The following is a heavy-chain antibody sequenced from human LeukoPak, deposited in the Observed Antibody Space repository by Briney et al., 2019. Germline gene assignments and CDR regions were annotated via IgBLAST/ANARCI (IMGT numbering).Heavy chain of an antibody. CDR3: ARVGYYYGSGCYLFDY. Sequence: SETLSLTCTVSGDSITSGGYYWSCIRQHPGKGLEWIGYIYYSGSTHYNPSLKSRVTMSVDTFKNQFSLMLNSVTAADTAVYYCARVGYYYGSGCYLFDYWGQGTLVTVSS. CDR2: IYYSGST. V-gene: IGHV4-31*03. CDR1: GDSITSGGYY. J-gene: IGHJ4*02. D-gene: IGHD3-10*01.